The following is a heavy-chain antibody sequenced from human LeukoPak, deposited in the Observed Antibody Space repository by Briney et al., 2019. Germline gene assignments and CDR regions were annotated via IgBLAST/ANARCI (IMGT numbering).Heavy chain of an antibody. CDR1: GYSFTSYW. V-gene: IGHV5-51*01. J-gene: IGHJ5*02. Sequence: GESLKISCKGSGYSFTSYWIGWVRQMPGKGLERMGITYPGDSDTRYSPSFQGQVTISSDKSISTAYLQWSSLKASDTAMYYRSRQGLTYYDFWSGPNNWFDPWGQGTLVTVSS. D-gene: IGHD3-3*01. CDR2: TYPGDSDT. CDR3: SRQGLTYYDFWSGPNNWFDP.